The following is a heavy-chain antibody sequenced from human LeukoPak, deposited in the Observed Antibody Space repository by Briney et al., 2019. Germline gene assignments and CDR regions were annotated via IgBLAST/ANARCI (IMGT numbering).Heavy chain of an antibody. Sequence: ASVKVSCKASGYTFTSYDIVWVRQAPGQGLEWMGWISAFNGNTNNAQKVQRRVTMTTDTSTSTAYMELRSLTSDDTAMYYCARVYSSAFDHWGQGTLVTVTS. D-gene: IGHD3-10*01. CDR3: ARVYSSAFDH. J-gene: IGHJ4*02. V-gene: IGHV1-18*01. CDR1: GYTFTSYD. CDR2: ISAFNGNT.